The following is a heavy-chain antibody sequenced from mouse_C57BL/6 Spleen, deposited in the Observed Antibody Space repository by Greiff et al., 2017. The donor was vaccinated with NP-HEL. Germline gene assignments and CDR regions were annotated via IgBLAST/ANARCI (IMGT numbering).Heavy chain of an antibody. Sequence: QVQLKQSGAELVKPGASVKISCKASGYAFSSYWMNWVKQRPGKGLEWIGQIYPGDGDTNYNGKFKGKATLTADKSSSTAYMQLSSLTSEDSAVYFCARAFYYGNLWFAYWGQGTLVTVSA. V-gene: IGHV1-80*01. J-gene: IGHJ3*01. D-gene: IGHD2-1*01. CDR2: IYPGDGDT. CDR1: GYAFSSYW. CDR3: ARAFYYGNLWFAY.